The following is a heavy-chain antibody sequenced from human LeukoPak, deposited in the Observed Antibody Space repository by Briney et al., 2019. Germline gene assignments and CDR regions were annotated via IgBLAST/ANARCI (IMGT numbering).Heavy chain of an antibody. D-gene: IGHD3-22*01. V-gene: IGHV3-30*02. CDR1: GFTFSSYG. J-gene: IGHJ4*02. Sequence: PGGSLRLSCAASGFTFSSYGMHWVRQAPGKGLEWVAVIWCDGSNKYYADSVKGRFTISRDNSKNTLNLQMDSLRAEDTAVYYCATGRYSDSSGNSLVDHWGQGTLVTVSS. CDR3: ATGRYSDSSGNSLVDH. CDR2: IWCDGSNK.